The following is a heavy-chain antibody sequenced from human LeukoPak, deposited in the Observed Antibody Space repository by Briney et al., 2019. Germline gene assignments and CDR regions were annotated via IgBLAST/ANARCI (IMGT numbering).Heavy chain of an antibody. CDR2: INSDGSST. CDR1: GFTFSSYW. V-gene: IGHV3-74*01. D-gene: IGHD3-10*01. Sequence: GGSLRLSCAASGFTFSSYWMHWVRQAPGKGLVWVSRINSDGSSTSYADSVKGRFTISRDNAKNTLYLQMNSLRAEDTAVYYCARGETLWFGADYYGMDVWGQGSTVTVSS. J-gene: IGHJ6*02. CDR3: ARGETLWFGADYYGMDV.